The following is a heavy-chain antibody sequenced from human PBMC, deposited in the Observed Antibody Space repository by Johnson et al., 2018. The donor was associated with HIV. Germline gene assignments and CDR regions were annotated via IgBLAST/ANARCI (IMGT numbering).Heavy chain of an antibody. Sequence: LSCAASGFTFTTAWMTWVRQTPGKGLEWVGRIKSKTDGGSTYYADSVKGRLTISRDNSKNTLYLQMNSLSTEDTAVYYCARDLTYYNFWSGYWGDAFDIWGQGTMVTVSS. CDR2: IKSKTDGGST. CDR1: GFTFTTAW. CDR3: ARDLTYYNFWSGYWGDAFDI. V-gene: IGHV3-15*01. D-gene: IGHD3-3*01. J-gene: IGHJ3*02.